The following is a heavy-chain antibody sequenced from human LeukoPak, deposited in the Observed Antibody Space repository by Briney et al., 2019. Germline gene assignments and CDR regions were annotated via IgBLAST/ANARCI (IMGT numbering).Heavy chain of an antibody. J-gene: IGHJ4*02. CDR1: GFTFSSYA. Sequence: PGGFLRLSCAASGFTFSSYAMSWVRQAPGKGLEWVSAISGSGGSTYYADSVKGRFTISRDNSKNTLYLQMNSLRAEDTAVYYCAKGAISGYDWVHYFDYWGQGTLVTVSS. V-gene: IGHV3-23*01. CDR2: ISGSGGST. CDR3: AKGAISGYDWVHYFDY. D-gene: IGHD5-12*01.